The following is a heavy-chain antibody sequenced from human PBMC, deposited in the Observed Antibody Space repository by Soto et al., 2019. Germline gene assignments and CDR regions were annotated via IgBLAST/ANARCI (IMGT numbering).Heavy chain of an antibody. CDR1: GGSISSYY. J-gene: IGHJ6*02. CDR2: IYNGGNT. CDR3: ARDGSDSYGLDV. Sequence: SETLSLTCTVSGGSISSYYWSWIRQSAGKGLEWIGRIYNGGNTQYNPSLKSRVTMSADTSKNQFSLRLNSVTAADTAVYYCARDGSDSYGLDVWGQGTTVTVYS. V-gene: IGHV4-4*07. D-gene: IGHD3-10*01.